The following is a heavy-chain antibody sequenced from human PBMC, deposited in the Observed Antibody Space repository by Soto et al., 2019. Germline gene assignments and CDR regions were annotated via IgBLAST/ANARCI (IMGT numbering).Heavy chain of an antibody. CDR3: ANYDSQYYFCHYMDV. CDR1: GFTFSSYA. D-gene: IGHD3-3*01. J-gene: IGHJ6*03. V-gene: IGHV3-23*01. CDR2: IIGSGGNT. Sequence: GGSLRLSCAASGFTFSSYAMSWVRQAPGKGLEWVSAIIGSGGNTYHADSVKGRLTISRDNSKNTLYLQMNSLRAEDTAVYYYANYDSQYYFCHYMDVWGRGTTVTVSS.